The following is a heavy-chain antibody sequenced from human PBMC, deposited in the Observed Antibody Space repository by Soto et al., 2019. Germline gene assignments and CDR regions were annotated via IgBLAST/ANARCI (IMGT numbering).Heavy chain of an antibody. Sequence: ASVKVSCKASGFTFTSSAVQWVRQARGQRLEWIGWIVVGSGNTNYAQKFQERVTITRDMSTSTAYMELSSLRSEDTAVYYCAAGQLYCSGGSCYLPFDPWGQGTRVTVSS. J-gene: IGHJ5*02. V-gene: IGHV1-58*01. CDR1: GFTFTSSA. D-gene: IGHD2-15*01. CDR3: AAGQLYCSGGSCYLPFDP. CDR2: IVVGSGNT.